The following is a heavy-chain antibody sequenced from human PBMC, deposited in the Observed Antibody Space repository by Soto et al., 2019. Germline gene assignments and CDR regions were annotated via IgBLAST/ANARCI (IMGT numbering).Heavy chain of an antibody. CDR1: GGSISSYY. J-gene: IGHJ4*02. CDR3: ALGGTAASNFDY. CDR2: IYYSGST. V-gene: IGHV4-59*01. Sequence: PSETLSLTCTASGGSISSYYWSLIRQPPRKGLEWIGYIYYSGSTNYSPSLKSRVTISVDTSKNQFSLKLSSVTAAFTAVYYCALGGTAASNFDYLCQGTLVTVSS. D-gene: IGHD6-13*01.